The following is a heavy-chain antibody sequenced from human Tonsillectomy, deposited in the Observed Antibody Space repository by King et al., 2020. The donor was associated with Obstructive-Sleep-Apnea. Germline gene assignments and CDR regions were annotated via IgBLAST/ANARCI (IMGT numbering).Heavy chain of an antibody. CDR2: IDPKSGGT. CDR1: GYTFTDYY. J-gene: IGHJ4*02. Sequence: VQLVESGAEVKKPGASVKVSCQASGYTFTDYYMHWVRQAPGQGLEWMGWIDPKSGGTKYVQKFQGRVTMTRDTSISTAYMELSRLRSDDTAVYYFARAYDIGGFYYGLSEREGSGWGQGTLVTVSS. D-gene: IGHD3-22*01. CDR3: ARAYDIGGFYYGLSEREGSG. V-gene: IGHV1-2*02.